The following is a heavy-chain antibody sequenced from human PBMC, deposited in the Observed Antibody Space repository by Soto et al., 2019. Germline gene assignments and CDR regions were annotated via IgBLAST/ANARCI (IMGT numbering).Heavy chain of an antibody. V-gene: IGHV3-74*01. CDR2: VSGDGSST. CDR3: ARDSYCTNGVCYRDFDY. D-gene: IGHD2-8*01. CDR1: GFTFSSSW. J-gene: IGHJ4*02. Sequence: GGSLRLSCAASGFTFSSSWMHWVRQAPGKGLVWVSRVSGDGSSTNYADSVKGRFTISRDNAKNSLYLQMNSLRAEDTAVYYCARDSYCTNGVCYRDFDYWGQGTLVTVSS.